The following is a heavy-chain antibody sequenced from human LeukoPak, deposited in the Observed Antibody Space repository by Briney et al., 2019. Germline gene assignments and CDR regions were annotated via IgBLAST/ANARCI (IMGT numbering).Heavy chain of an antibody. CDR3: ARRLPLGGIDY. J-gene: IGHJ4*02. Sequence: PSETLSLTCTVSGYSISSGYYWGWIRQPPGKGLEWIGSIYHSGSTYYNPSLKSRVTISVDTSKNQFSLKLSSVTAADTAVYYCARRLPLGGIDYWGQGTLVTVSS. D-gene: IGHD1-1*01. V-gene: IGHV4-38-2*02. CDR1: GYSISSGYY. CDR2: IYHSGST.